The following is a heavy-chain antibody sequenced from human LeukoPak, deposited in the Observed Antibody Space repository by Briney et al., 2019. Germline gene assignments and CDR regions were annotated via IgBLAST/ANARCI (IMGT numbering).Heavy chain of an antibody. D-gene: IGHD4-17*01. V-gene: IGHV3-11*04. CDR1: GFTFSDYY. CDR3: TRGSYGDYEY. CDR2: ISSSGSML. Sequence: GGSLRLSCTVSGFTFSDYYMSWVRQAPGKGLEWVSYISSSGSMLHYADSVEGRFTISRDNAKSSLYLQMSSLRVEDTAVYYCTRGSYGDYEYWGQGTLVTVSS. J-gene: IGHJ4*02.